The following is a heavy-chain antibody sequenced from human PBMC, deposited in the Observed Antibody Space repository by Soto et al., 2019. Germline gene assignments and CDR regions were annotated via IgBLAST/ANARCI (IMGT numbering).Heavy chain of an antibody. J-gene: IGHJ4*02. CDR3: ARKGGFGELFSSYFDY. Sequence: QVQLVESGGGVVQPGRSLRLSCAASGFTFSSYAMHWVRQAPGKGLEWVAVISYDGSNKYYADSVKGRFTISRDNSKNTLYLKMNSLRAEDTAVYYCARKGGFGELFSSYFDYWGQGTLVTVSS. D-gene: IGHD3-10*01. V-gene: IGHV3-30-3*01. CDR2: ISYDGSNK. CDR1: GFTFSSYA.